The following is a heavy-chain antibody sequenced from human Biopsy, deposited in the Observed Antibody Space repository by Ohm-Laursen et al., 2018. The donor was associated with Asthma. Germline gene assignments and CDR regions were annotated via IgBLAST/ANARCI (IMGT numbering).Heavy chain of an antibody. CDR2: IYYSGRT. CDR1: GDAMSTSGSY. CDR3: ARAVSSSSYWYFDL. J-gene: IGHJ2*01. Sequence: SETLSLTCIVSGDAMSTSGSYWGWIRQSPGKGLEWIGSIYYSGRTYYNPPLESQVTISADTSKNHFSLKVTSVTAADTAVYYCARAVSSSSYWYFDLWGRGDLVTVSS. V-gene: IGHV4-39*02. D-gene: IGHD6-6*01.